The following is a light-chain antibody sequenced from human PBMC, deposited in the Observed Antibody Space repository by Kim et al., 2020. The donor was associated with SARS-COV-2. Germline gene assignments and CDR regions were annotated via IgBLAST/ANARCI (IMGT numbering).Light chain of an antibody. V-gene: IGLV3-21*04. J-gene: IGLJ2*01. CDR1: NIGSKS. CDR2: DS. CDR3: QVWDSSSDRGV. Sequence: VAPGKTARITWGGNNIGSKSVHWYQQKPGQAPVLVIYDSDRPSGIPERFSGSNSGNTATLTISRVEAGDEADYYCQVWDSSSDRGVFGGGTQLTVL.